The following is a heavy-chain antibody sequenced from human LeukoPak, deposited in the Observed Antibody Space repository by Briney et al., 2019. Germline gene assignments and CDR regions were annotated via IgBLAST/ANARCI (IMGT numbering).Heavy chain of an antibody. V-gene: IGHV3-30-3*01. D-gene: IGHD2/OR15-2a*01. CDR2: ISYDGGKK. Sequence: GLSLTLTCAASGFTFRDDALHWVRQAPGKGLEWVAVISYDGGKKFYADSVKGRFTISRDNFKNILYLQMNSLRTEDTAVYYCVRDRSPLRMFDYWGQGTLVSVSS. CDR3: VRDRSPLRMFDY. CDR1: GFTFRDDA. J-gene: IGHJ4*02.